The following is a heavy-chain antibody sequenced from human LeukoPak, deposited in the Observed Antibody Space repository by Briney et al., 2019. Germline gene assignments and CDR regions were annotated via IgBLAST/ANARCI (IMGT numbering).Heavy chain of an antibody. J-gene: IGHJ6*02. CDR2: IYPGDSDT. D-gene: IGHD2-2*01. CDR1: GYSFSNHW. CDR3: ARLPVDRAPDYYYYGMDV. V-gene: IGHV5-51*01. Sequence: GESLKISCKGSGYSFSNHWIGWVRQMPGKGLEWMGIIYPGDSDTRYSPSFQGQVTISADKSISTAYLQWSSLKASDTAMYYCARLPVDRAPDYYYYGMDVWGQGTTVTVSS.